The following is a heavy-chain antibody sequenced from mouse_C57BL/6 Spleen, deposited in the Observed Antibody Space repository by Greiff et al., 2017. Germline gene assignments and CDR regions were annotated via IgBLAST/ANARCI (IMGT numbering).Heavy chain of an antibody. CDR1: GYTFTSYW. V-gene: IGHV1-50*01. D-gene: IGHD1-1*01. Sequence: QVQLQQPGAELVKPGASVKLSCKASGYTFTSYWMQWVKQRPGQGLEWIGAIDPSDSYTNYNQKFKGKATLTVDTSSSTAYMQLSSLTSEDSAVYYCARTTVVGGGYAMDYWGQGTSVTVSS. CDR3: ARTTVVGGGYAMDY. J-gene: IGHJ4*01. CDR2: IDPSDSYT.